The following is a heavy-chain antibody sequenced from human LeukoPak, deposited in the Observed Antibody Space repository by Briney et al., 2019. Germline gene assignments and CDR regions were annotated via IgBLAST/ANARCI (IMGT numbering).Heavy chain of an antibody. CDR2: INPNSGGT. CDR3: ARGMGDTFSYNWFDP. V-gene: IGHV1-2*02. J-gene: IGHJ5*02. CDR1: GYTFTGYY. Sequence: ASVKVSCKASGYTFTGYYMHWVRQASGQGLEWMGWINPNSGGTNYAQKFQGRVTMTRDTSISTAYMELSRLRSDDTAVYYCARGMGDTFSYNWFDPWGQGTLVTVSS. D-gene: IGHD1-26*01.